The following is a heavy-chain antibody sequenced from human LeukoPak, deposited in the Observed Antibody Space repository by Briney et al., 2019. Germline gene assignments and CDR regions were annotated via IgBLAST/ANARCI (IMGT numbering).Heavy chain of an antibody. Sequence: ASVKVSCKVSGYTLTELSMHWLRQAPGKGLEWMGGFDPEDGETIYAQKFQGRVTMTEDTSTDTAYMELSSLRSEDTAVYYCATVLPVLRYFDWLFFWGQGTLVTVSS. J-gene: IGHJ4*02. D-gene: IGHD3-9*01. CDR1: GYTLTELS. CDR2: FDPEDGET. CDR3: ATVLPVLRYFDWLFF. V-gene: IGHV1-24*01.